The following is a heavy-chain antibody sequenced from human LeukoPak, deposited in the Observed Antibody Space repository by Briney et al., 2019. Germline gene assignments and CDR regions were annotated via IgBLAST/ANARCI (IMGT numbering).Heavy chain of an antibody. D-gene: IGHD2-8*01. CDR3: ARVTNGWEFRRRWFGP. V-gene: IGHV4-59*12. CDR1: GGSINSYY. J-gene: IGHJ5*02. CDR2: IFYSGST. Sequence: SETLSLTCTVSGGSINSYYWSWIRQPPGKGLEWIGYIFYSGSTNYNPSLKSRVTISVDKSKNQFSLKLNSVTAADTAVYYCARVTNGWEFRRRWFGPWGLGTLVTVSS.